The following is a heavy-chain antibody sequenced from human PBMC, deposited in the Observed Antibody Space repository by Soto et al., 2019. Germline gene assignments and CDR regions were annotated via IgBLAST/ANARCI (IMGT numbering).Heavy chain of an antibody. D-gene: IGHD2-21*02. CDR2: IYPSDSHT. Sequence: GESLKISFRYSGYNCIAWVRQMPGKGFEWLGVIYPSDSHTRYSPSFQGQVTISVDKSISTAYLQWGSLKASDTAKYYCAALSDPSSYYCDHWGQGTLVTVSS. CDR3: AALSDPSSYYCDH. V-gene: IGHV5-51*01. J-gene: IGHJ4*02. CDR1: GYNC.